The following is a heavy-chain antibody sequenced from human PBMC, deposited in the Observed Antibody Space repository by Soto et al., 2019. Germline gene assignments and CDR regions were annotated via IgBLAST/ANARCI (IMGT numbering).Heavy chain of an antibody. D-gene: IGHD3-10*01. CDR2: IKQDGSEK. CDR3: ARTPLWLGENLVN. J-gene: IGHJ4*02. Sequence: PGVSLRLSCAASGFTFSSYWMSWVRQAPGKGLEWVANIKQDGSEKYYVDSVKGRFTISRDNAKNSLYLQMNSLRAEDTAVYYCARTPLWLGENLVNWGQGTLVTFSS. CDR1: GFTFSSYW. V-gene: IGHV3-7*01.